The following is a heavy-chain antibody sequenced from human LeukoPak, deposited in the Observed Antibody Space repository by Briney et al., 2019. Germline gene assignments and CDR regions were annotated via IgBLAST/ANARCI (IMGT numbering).Heavy chain of an antibody. V-gene: IGHV1-69*10. Sequence: ASVTVSCKDSGGTFSNYAISWVRQAPGPGLEWLGEIIPILGIANYAQKFQGRVTINADKSTSTAYMELSSLRAEDTAVYYCARDPVIVVVPAAKYYFDYWGQGTLVTVSS. D-gene: IGHD2-2*01. CDR2: IIPILGIA. J-gene: IGHJ4*02. CDR3: ARDPVIVVVPAAKYYFDY. CDR1: GGTFSNYA.